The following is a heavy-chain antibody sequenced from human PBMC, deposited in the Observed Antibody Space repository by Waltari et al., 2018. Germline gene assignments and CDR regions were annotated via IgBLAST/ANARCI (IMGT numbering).Heavy chain of an antibody. CDR3: ASYFGDPDPYXFEY. CDR1: GLTFSSYT. D-gene: IGHD4-17*01. CDR2: IGXGRTTSDI. J-gene: IGHJ4*02. Sequence: EVXLVXSGGGLVKPGGSXRLSCIASGLTFSSYTMHWVRQAPGXGLEWVSSIGXGRTTSDIYYEDSVKXRFTISRDNAKNSLFLQXNNLRVEDTXVXYXASYFGDPDPYXFEYWGQXALVIVSS. V-gene: IGHV3-21*02.